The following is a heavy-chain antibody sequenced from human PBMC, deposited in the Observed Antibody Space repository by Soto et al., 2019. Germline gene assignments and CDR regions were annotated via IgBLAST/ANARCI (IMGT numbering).Heavy chain of an antibody. CDR2: INPNSGGT. CDR1: GYTFTGYY. J-gene: IGHJ4*02. Sequence: ASVKGSCKASGYTFTGYYMHWVRQAPGQGLEWMGWINPNSGGTNYAQKFQGWVTMTRDTSISTAYMELSRLRSDDTAVYYCAIYCSGGSCHADYWGQGTLVTVSS. D-gene: IGHD2-15*01. CDR3: AIYCSGGSCHADY. V-gene: IGHV1-2*04.